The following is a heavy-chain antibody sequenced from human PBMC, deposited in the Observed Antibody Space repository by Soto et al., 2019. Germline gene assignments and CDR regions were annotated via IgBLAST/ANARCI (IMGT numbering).Heavy chain of an antibody. CDR3: ARDGDYYYYGMDV. J-gene: IGHJ6*02. V-gene: IGHV1-69*13. Sequence: SVKVSCKASGGTFSSYAISWVRQAPGQGLEWMGGIIPIFGTANYAQKFQGRVTITADESTSTAYMELSSLRSEDTAVYYCARDGDYYYYGMDVWGQGTTVTVSS. CDR1: GGTFSSYA. CDR2: IIPIFGTA. D-gene: IGHD3-16*01.